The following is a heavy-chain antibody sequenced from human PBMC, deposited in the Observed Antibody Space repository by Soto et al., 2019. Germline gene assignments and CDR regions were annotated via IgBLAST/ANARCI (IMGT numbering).Heavy chain of an antibody. CDR3: TTDSYSSTTVVRFDY. Sequence: GGAPRLSCAASGFIFCNARINWVPQVPGKGLEWVGRIKRKMNGVAADYAAGVQAILTVSRDYANNMVFLQMNSLKTKDPGIYSCTTDSYSSTTVVRFDYWGRGPVVAASS. CDR1: GFIFCNAR. D-gene: IGHD1-26*01. CDR2: IKRKMNGVAA. V-gene: IGHV3-15*07. J-gene: IGHJ4*02.